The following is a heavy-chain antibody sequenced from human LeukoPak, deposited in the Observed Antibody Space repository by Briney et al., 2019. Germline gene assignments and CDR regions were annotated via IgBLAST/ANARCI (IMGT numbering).Heavy chain of an antibody. CDR3: AREDDSWGPNNLDF. V-gene: IGHV3-48*02. CDR1: AFTFSDYS. CDR2: IDTSSSTM. Sequence: GGSLRLSCAASAFTFSDYSMNWVRQAPGKGLEWISYIDTSSSTMYYADSVMGRFTISRDNAKESLYLQMNSLRDEDTAVYYCAREDDSWGPNNLDFWGQGTMVTASS. J-gene: IGHJ3*01. D-gene: IGHD7-27*01.